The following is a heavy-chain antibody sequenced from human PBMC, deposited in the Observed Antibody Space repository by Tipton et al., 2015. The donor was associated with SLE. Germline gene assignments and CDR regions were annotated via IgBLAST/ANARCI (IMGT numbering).Heavy chain of an antibody. CDR1: GFTFNTFA. CDR2: ISGSGGST. V-gene: IGHV3-23*04. J-gene: IGHJ5*01. Sequence: QLVQSGGGLVHPGGPLRLSCAASGFTFNTFAMNWVRQAPGKGLEWGSAISGSGGSTYYADSVKGRFTITRDNPDKTVYLQMDILSTEDTAVYYCAKDGNHHGSGSYGSWFDSWGQGTLVSVSS. CDR3: AKDGNHHGSGSYGSWFDS. D-gene: IGHD3-10*01.